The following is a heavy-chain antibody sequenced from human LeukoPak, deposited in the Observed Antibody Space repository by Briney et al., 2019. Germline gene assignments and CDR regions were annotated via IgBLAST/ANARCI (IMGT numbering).Heavy chain of an antibody. CDR2: INHSGST. V-gene: IGHV4-34*01. D-gene: IGHD4-17*01. CDR1: GGSFSGYY. CDR3: ARDFGDFRIDL. Sequence: SETLSLTCAVYGGSFSGYYWSWIRQPPGKGLEWIGEINHSGSTNYNPSLKSRVTISVDTSKNQFSLKLSSVTAADTAVYYCARDFGDFRIDLWGQGTLVTVS. J-gene: IGHJ5*02.